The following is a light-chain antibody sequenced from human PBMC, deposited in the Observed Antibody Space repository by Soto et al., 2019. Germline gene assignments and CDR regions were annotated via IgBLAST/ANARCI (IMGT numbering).Light chain of an antibody. CDR3: SSFAGNNNVV. Sequence: QSVLTQPPSASESPGQSVTISCTGTSSDVGGYNYVSWYQQHPGKAPKLMISEVSKRPSGVPDRFSGSKSGNTASLTVSGLQSEDEADYYCSSFAGNNNVVFGGGTKLTFL. J-gene: IGLJ2*01. CDR1: SSDVGGYNY. CDR2: EVS. V-gene: IGLV2-8*01.